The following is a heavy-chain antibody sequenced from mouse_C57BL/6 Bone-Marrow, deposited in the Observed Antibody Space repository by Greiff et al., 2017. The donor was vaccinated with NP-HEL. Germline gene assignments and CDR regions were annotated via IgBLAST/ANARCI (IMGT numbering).Heavy chain of an antibody. D-gene: IGHD1-1*01. J-gene: IGHJ1*03. Sequence: QVQLKQSGAELVRPGTSVKVSCKASGYAFTNYLIEWVKQRPGQGLEWIGVINPGSGGTNYNEKFKGKATLTADKSSSTAYMQLSSLTSEDSAVYCCARCPRYGSSYCYWYFDVWGTGTTVTVSS. CDR3: ARCPRYGSSYCYWYFDV. V-gene: IGHV1-54*01. CDR1: GYAFTNYL. CDR2: INPGSGGT.